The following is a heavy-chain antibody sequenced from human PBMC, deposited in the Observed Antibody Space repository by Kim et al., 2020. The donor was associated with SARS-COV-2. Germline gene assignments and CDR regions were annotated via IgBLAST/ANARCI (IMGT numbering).Heavy chain of an antibody. CDR1: GIAFSSYA. V-gene: IGHV3-23*01. D-gene: IGHD4-17*01. CDR3: AKHGRGHGDSHCFDS. J-gene: IGHJ5*01. Sequence: GGSLRLSCAASGIAFSSYAMTWVRQAPGKGLNWVSSISDSGGGTYYADSVEARITISSVNSKNTLYLQMNRMRDEDTPEYYCAKHGRGHGDSHCFDSWG. CDR2: ISDSGGGT.